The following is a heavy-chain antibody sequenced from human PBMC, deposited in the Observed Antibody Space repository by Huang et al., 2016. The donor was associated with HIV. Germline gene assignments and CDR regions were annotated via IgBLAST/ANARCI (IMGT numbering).Heavy chain of an antibody. V-gene: IGHV3-30*18. Sequence: QVRLVESGGGVVRPGRSLRLSCAASRFSFSTSGMHWVRQAPGKGLEWVAFMKYDGSDKNYAATVKGRFTVSRDNYKNMLYLEMNSLRPGDTAMYYCAKGGPYTSTFFSDYCYMEVWGKGTTVTVSS. CDR3: AKGGPYTSTFFSDYCYMEV. CDR1: RFSFSTSG. D-gene: IGHD6-13*01. J-gene: IGHJ6*03. CDR2: MKYDGSDK.